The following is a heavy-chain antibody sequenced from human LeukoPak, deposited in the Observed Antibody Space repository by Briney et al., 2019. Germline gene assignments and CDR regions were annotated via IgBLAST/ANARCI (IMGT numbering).Heavy chain of an antibody. CDR2: INWNGGST. J-gene: IGHJ4*02. D-gene: IGHD6-13*01. CDR1: GFTFDDYG. Sequence: GGSLRLSCAASGFTFDDYGMSWVRQAPGKGLEWVSGINWNGGSTGYAGSVKGRFTISRDNAKNSLYLRMNSLRAEDTALYYCARDLRGSIAAAGTFDYWGQGTLVTVSS. V-gene: IGHV3-20*04. CDR3: ARDLRGSIAAAGTFDY.